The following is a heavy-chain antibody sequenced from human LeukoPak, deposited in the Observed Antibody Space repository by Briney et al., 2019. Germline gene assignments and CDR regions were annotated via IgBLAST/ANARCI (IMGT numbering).Heavy chain of an antibody. Sequence: PSETLSLTCTVSGGSISSYYWTWIRQPPEKGLEWIGYIYYSGSTNYNPSLKSRVTMSVDTSKNQFSLKLSSVTAADTAVYYCARSSRYSTGWSYWGQGTQVTVSS. V-gene: IGHV4-59*08. CDR2: IYYSGST. CDR1: GGSISSYY. D-gene: IGHD6-19*01. CDR3: ARSSRYSTGWSY. J-gene: IGHJ4*02.